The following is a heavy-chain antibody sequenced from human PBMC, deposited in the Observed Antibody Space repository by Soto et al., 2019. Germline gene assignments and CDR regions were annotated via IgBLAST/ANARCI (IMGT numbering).Heavy chain of an antibody. CDR2: IPHTGSI. D-gene: IGHD3-22*01. CDR3: ASGGDGSAFDLYYFDD. V-gene: IGHV4-30-2*01. CDR1: GASISSDNYS. J-gene: IGHJ4*02. Sequence: QLQLQESGSGLVKPSQTLSLTCAVSGASISSDNYSWSWIRQPPGKGLEWIGYIPHTGSIGYNPSLKSRVTISVDRSKNQFSLKVTSVTAADAAMYYCASGGDGSAFDLYYFDDWGQGTLVTVSS.